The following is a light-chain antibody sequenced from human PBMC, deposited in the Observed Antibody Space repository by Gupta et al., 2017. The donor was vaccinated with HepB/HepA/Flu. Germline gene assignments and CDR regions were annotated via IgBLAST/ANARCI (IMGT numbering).Light chain of an antibody. Sequence: QSVLTQPPSLSGAPRQRVTISCTGSSSNIGTPYDIHWYQQLPGTAPNLIMYDSNNRPSGVPNRFSGSKSGTSASLAITGLQAEDEADYYCQSFDSSLSAWVFGGGTKLTVL. CDR3: QSFDSSLSAWV. J-gene: IGLJ3*02. V-gene: IGLV1-40*01. CDR1: SSNIGTPYD. CDR2: DSN.